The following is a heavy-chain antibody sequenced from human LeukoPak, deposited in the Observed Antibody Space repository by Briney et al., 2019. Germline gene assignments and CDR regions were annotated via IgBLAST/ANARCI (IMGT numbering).Heavy chain of an antibody. D-gene: IGHD2-2*01. CDR1: GLSFSNAW. CDR3: NTDSLVQNY. CDR2: IKSKANGATT. Sequence: GGSLRLSCAASGLSFSNAWMSWVRQAPGKGLEWVGRIKSKANGATTDYASSVKGRFTISRDDSKNTQYLQMNSLKSEDTGVYYCNTDSLVQNYWGQGILVTVSS. J-gene: IGHJ4*02. V-gene: IGHV3-15*01.